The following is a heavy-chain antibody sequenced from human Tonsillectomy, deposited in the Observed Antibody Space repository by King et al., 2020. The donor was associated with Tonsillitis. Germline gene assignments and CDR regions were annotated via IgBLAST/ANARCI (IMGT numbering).Heavy chain of an antibody. CDR3: ARAFGIAAPALDY. J-gene: IGHJ4*02. D-gene: IGHD6-13*01. CDR2: IYYSGGT. Sequence: QLQESGPGLVKPSETLSLTCTVSGGSISSYYWSWIRQPPGKGLEWIGYIYYSGGTNYNPPLKIRVTISVDTSKNQFSLKLSSVTAADTAVYYCARAFGIAAPALDYWGQGTLVTVSS. CDR1: GGSISSYY. V-gene: IGHV4-59*01.